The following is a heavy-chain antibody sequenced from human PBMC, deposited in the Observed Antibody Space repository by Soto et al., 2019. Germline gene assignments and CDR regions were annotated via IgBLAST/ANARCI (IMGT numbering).Heavy chain of an antibody. CDR2: IYHSGST. Sequence: SETLSLTCAVSGGSISSGGYSWSWIRQPPGKGLEWIGYIYHSGSTYYNPSLKSRVTISVDRSKNQFSLKLSSVTAADTAVYYCAKDQTRVMVTMIVPNAFDIWGQGTMVTVSS. CDR1: GGSISSGGYS. D-gene: IGHD3-22*01. J-gene: IGHJ3*02. V-gene: IGHV4-30-2*01. CDR3: AKDQTRVMVTMIVPNAFDI.